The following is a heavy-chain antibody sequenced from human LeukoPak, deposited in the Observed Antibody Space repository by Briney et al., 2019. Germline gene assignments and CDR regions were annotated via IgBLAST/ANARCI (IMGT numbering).Heavy chain of an antibody. J-gene: IGHJ4*02. V-gene: IGHV5-51*01. D-gene: IGHD1-1*01. Sequence: GESLKISCKVSGYTFITYWIGWVRQMPGRGLEWMGIIYPADSDTRYSPSFQGQVTISVDKSISTAYLQWSSLKASDTAIYYCAGRGTGTTLAFDYWGQGTLVTVSS. CDR2: IYPADSDT. CDR1: GYTFITYW. CDR3: AGRGTGTTLAFDY.